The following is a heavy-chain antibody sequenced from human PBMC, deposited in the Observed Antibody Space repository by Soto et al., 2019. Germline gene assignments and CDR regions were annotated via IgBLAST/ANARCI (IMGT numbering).Heavy chain of an antibody. V-gene: IGHV4-34*01. Sequence: SETLSLTCAVYGGSFSGYYWSWIRQPPGKGLEWIGEINHSGSTNYNPSLKSRVTISVDTSKNQFSLKLSSVTAADTAVYYCARARRAGITGTTGAFDIWGQGTMVTVSS. CDR2: INHSGST. CDR1: GGSFSGYY. J-gene: IGHJ3*02. CDR3: ARARRAGITGTTGAFDI. D-gene: IGHD1-7*01.